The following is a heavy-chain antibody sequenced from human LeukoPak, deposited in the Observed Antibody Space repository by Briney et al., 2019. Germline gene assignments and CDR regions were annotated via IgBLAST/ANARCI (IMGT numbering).Heavy chain of an antibody. V-gene: IGHV4-39*01. CDR1: GGSISSSSYY. D-gene: IGHD2-2*01. CDR3: ARSEPEYQLLHNWFDP. CDR2: IYYSGST. J-gene: IGHJ5*02. Sequence: PSETLSLTCTVSGGSISSSSYYWGWIRQPPGKGLEWIGSIYYSGSTYYNPSLKSRVTISVDTSKNQFSLKLSSVTAADTAVYYCARSEPEYQLLHNWFDPWGQGTLVTVSS.